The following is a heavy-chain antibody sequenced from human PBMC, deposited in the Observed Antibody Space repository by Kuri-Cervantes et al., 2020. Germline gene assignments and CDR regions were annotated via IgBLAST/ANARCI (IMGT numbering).Heavy chain of an antibody. V-gene: IGHV1-8*01. CDR2: MNPNSGNT. J-gene: IGHJ6*03. CDR3: ARDSPNYYYYYMDV. D-gene: IGHD2-15*01. CDR1: GYTFTSYD. Sequence: ASVKVSCKASGYTFTSYDINWVRQATGQGLEWMGWMNPNSGNTGYAQKFQGRVTMTRNTSISTAYMELSSLRSEDTAVCFCARDSPNYYYYYMDVWGKGTTVTVSS.